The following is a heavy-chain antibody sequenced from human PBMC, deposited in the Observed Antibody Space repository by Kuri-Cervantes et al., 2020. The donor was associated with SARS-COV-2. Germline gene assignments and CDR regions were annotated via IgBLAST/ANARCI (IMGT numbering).Heavy chain of an antibody. D-gene: IGHD3-16*01. CDR1: GGSFSGYY. J-gene: IGHJ4*02. Sequence: SQTLSLTCAVYGGSFSGYYRSWIRQPPGKGLEWIGEINHSGSTNYNPSLKSRVTISVDTSRNQFSLKLSSVTAADTAVYYCAGGPLWDNWGQGTLVTVSS. V-gene: IGHV4-34*01. CDR2: INHSGST. CDR3: AGGPLWDN.